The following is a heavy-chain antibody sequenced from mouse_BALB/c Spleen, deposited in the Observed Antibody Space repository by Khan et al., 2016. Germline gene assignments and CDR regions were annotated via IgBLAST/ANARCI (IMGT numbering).Heavy chain of an antibody. J-gene: IGHJ4*01. CDR3: AGPVYCDAVDY. CDR2: INPDSSMI. CDR1: GFDFSRYW. Sequence: EVGLVESGGGLVQPGGSLKLSCAGSGFDFSRYWMSWVRQAQGKGLEWIGEINPDSSMIKDTPYLKDKFIISRDNDKNTMYLQMSKVRSEDTALYCCAGPVYCDAVDYWGQGTTVTVSS. D-gene: IGHD2-1*01. V-gene: IGHV4-1*02.